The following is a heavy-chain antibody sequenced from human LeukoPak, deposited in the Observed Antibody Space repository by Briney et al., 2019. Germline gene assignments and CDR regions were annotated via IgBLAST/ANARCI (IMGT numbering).Heavy chain of an antibody. CDR2: IYYSGST. CDR1: GGSISTYY. J-gene: IGHJ5*02. V-gene: IGHV4-59*01. Sequence: SETLSLTCTVSGGSISTYYWNWIRQPPGKGLEWIGYIYYSGSTNYNPSLKSRVTMSVDTSKNQFSLKLSSVTAADTAVYYCARGGSTSYREFLYNWFDPWGQGTLVTVSS. CDR3: ARGGSTSYREFLYNWFDP. D-gene: IGHD3-10*01.